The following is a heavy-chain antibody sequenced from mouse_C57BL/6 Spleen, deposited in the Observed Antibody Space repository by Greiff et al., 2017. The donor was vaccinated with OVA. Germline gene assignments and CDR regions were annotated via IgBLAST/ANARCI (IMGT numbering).Heavy chain of an antibody. CDR2: INPSSGYT. V-gene: IGHV1-4*01. CDR3: AREGDGYYFDY. Sequence: QVHVKQSGAELARPGASVKMSCKASGYTFTSYTMHWVKQRPGQGLEWIGYINPSSGYTKYNQKFKDKATLTADKASSTAYMQLSSLTSEDSAVYYCAREGDGYYFDYWGQGTTLTVSS. J-gene: IGHJ2*01. D-gene: IGHD2-3*01. CDR1: GYTFTSYT.